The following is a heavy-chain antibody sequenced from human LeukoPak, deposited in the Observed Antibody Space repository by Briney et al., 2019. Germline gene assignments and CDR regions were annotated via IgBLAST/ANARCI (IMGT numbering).Heavy chain of an antibody. Sequence: SETLSLTCTVSGGSISSYSWSWVRQPAGKGLEWIGRIYSNGITNYNPSLKSRVTMSVDTSKKEFSLKLSSVTAADTAVYYCASSPNFYYYYMGVWGKGTTVTVSS. CDR3: ASSPNFYYYYMGV. J-gene: IGHJ6*03. CDR2: IYSNGIT. V-gene: IGHV4-4*07. CDR1: GGSISSYS.